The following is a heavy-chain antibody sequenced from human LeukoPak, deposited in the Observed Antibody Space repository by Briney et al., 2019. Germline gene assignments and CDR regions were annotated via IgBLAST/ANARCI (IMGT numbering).Heavy chain of an antibody. D-gene: IGHD3-16*01. CDR2: VPYSGGT. J-gene: IGHJ3*02. CDR3: ARTFKSLQPTRGVGAFDI. CDR1: GGSISTYF. Sequence: PSETLSLTCTVSGGSISTYFWNYIRQSPGKGLQWIGYVPYSGGTNYNPSLRSRVTISVDTSKNQFSLKMNSVTAADTAVYYCARTFKSLQPTRGVGAFDIWGPGTLVTVSS. V-gene: IGHV4-59*01.